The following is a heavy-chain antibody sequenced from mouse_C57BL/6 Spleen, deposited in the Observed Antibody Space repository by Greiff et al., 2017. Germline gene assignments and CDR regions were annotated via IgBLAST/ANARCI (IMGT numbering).Heavy chain of an antibody. J-gene: IGHJ4*01. Sequence: QVQLKESGAELVRPGASVTLSCKASGYTFTDYEMHWVKQTPVHGLEWIGAIDPETGGTAYNQKFKGKAILTADKSSSTAYMELRSLTSEDSAVYYCTRWGTKAMDYWGQGTSVTVSS. CDR1: GYTFTDYE. CDR3: TRWGTKAMDY. V-gene: IGHV1-15*01. CDR2: IDPETGGT. D-gene: IGHD2-14*01.